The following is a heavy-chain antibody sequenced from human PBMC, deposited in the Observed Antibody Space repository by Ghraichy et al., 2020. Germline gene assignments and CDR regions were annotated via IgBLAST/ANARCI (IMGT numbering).Heavy chain of an antibody. CDR2: IRNRAQSYTT. CDR1: GFTFSDRY. J-gene: IGHJ4*02. Sequence: GGSLRLSCAASGFTFSDRYMDWVRQAPGKGLEWVGHIRNRAQSYTTEYAASVKGRFVISRDDSKNSLYLQMNSLKTEDTAVYYCARRRDDFYYLDAWGQGTLVTVSS. D-gene: IGHD2-21*02. CDR3: ARRRDDFYYLDA. V-gene: IGHV3-72*01.